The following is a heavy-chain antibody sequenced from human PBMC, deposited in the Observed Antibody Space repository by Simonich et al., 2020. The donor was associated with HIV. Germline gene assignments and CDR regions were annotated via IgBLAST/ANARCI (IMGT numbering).Heavy chain of an antibody. D-gene: IGHD1-26*01. J-gene: IGHJ4*02. V-gene: IGHV4-34*02. CDR2: ISQFGRT. CDR3: ARHRPSGNYLYEVDYFDF. Sequence: VQLQQWGAGLLKPSETLSLTCAVYGGSFSGSYWSRIRQPPGKGLDWIGEISQFGRTKNNPSLKRRGTISVDTSKKQISPGLSSVTAADTALYYCARHRPSGNYLYEVDYFDFWGQGTLVTVSS. CDR1: GGSFSGSY.